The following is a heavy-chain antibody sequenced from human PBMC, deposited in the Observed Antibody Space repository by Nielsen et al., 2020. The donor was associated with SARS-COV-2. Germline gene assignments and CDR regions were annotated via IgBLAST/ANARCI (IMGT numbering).Heavy chain of an antibody. V-gene: IGHV3-7*03. Sequence: GGSLRLSCAASGFTFSSYWMSWVRQAPGKGLEWVANIKQDGSEKYYVDSVKGRFTISRDNAKNSLYLQMNSLRAEDTAVYYCARDAPRGYYDSSGYNWFDPWGQGTLVTVSS. D-gene: IGHD3-22*01. CDR1: GFTFSSYW. J-gene: IGHJ5*02. CDR2: IKQDGSEK. CDR3: ARDAPRGYYDSSGYNWFDP.